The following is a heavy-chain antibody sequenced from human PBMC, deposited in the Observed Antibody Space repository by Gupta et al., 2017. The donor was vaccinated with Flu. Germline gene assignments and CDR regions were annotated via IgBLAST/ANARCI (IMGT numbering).Heavy chain of an antibody. CDR3: AGSDYNYGFYFDS. CDR2: ISKSSDTI. D-gene: IGHD5-18*01. Sequence: FGDFFMSWIRQAPGKGLEWISYISKSSDTIYRAESVKGRFVISRDNAKNSLYLQIKNLRAEDTAVYYCAGSDYNYGFYFDSWGKGTLVTVSS. V-gene: IGHV3-11*01. J-gene: IGHJ4*02. CDR1: FGDFF.